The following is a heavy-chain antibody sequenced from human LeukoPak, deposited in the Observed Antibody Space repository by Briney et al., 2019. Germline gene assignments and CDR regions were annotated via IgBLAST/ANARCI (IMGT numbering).Heavy chain of an antibody. CDR2: ITNDGSST. D-gene: IGHD2-15*01. Sequence: GGSLRLSCAASGFTFSSHWMHWVRQAPGKGLVWVSRITNDGSSTTYADSVKGRFTISRDNSKNTLYLQVNSLRAEDTAVYYCARDRRGGYCSGNTCYSGFDYWGQGTLVTVSS. J-gene: IGHJ4*02. V-gene: IGHV3-74*01. CDR1: GFTFSSHW. CDR3: ARDRRGGYCSGNTCYSGFDY.